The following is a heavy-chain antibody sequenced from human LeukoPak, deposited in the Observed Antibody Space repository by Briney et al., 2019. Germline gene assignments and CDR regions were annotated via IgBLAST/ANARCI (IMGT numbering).Heavy chain of an antibody. CDR1: GYTSTSYD. J-gene: IGHJ4*02. D-gene: IGHD3-10*01. CDR2: ISAYNGNT. V-gene: IGHV1-18*01. CDR3: ARLSHLGSYRLDY. Sequence: ASVTVSCKASGYTSTSYDITWVRQAPGQGLEWMGWISAYNGNTNYAQNLQGRVTMTTDTSTTTAYMELRSLRSDDTAVYYCARLSHLGSYRLDYWGEGTLGTVSS.